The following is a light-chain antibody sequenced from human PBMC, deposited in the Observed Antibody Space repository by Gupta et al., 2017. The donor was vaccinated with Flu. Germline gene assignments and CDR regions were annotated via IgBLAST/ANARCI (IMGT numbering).Light chain of an antibody. CDR3: CSYAGSSTCWV. Sequence: QSALTQPASVSGSPGQSITISCTGTSSDVGSYNLVSWYQQHPGKAPKLMIYEVSKRHSGVANRFSGSKSGNTASLTISGLQAEDEADYYCCSYAGSSTCWVFGGGTKLTVL. V-gene: IGLV2-23*02. J-gene: IGLJ3*02. CDR2: EVS. CDR1: SSDVGSYNL.